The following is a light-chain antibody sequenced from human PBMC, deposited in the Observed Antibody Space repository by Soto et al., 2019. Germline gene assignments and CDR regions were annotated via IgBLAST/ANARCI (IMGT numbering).Light chain of an antibody. Sequence: EIVLTQSPATLCSFPGDRVTLSCRASRAVNTRLAWYQHKPGQAPRLLIYLASNRAAGVPARFSGSGSGTDFTLTISDVEPEDFAVYYCHQRQSWPRTFGQGTKVDIK. CDR2: LAS. J-gene: IGKJ1*01. V-gene: IGKV3D-11*01. CDR1: RAVNTR. CDR3: HQRQSWPRT.